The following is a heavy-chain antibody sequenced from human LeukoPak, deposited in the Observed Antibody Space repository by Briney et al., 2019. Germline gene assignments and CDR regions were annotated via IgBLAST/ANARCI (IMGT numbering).Heavy chain of an antibody. V-gene: IGHV1-2*02. D-gene: IGHD6-13*01. CDR2: INPNSGGT. CDR3: ARVVSSSWEWRLDP. Sequence: ASVKVSCKASGYTFTGYYMHWVRQAPGQGPEWVGWINPNSGGTNYAQKFQGRVTMTRDTSISTAYMELSRLRSDDTAVYYCARVVSSSWEWRLDPWGQGTLVTVSS. CDR1: GYTFTGYY. J-gene: IGHJ5*02.